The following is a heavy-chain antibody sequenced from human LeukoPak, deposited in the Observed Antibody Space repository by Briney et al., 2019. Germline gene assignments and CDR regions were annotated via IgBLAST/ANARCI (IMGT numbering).Heavy chain of an antibody. Sequence: PGGSLRLSCVAPGFSFSSYTMHWVRQTPGEGLEWRSGISNTGGATDYADSIKGRVTTSRDNLKNTVFLRMNSLRAQDTAEYLSAHQVPPNDEYFDHRGPGTLVTAS. V-gene: IGHV3-23*01. CDR3: AHQVPPNDEYFDH. J-gene: IGHJ1*01. CDR1: GFSFSSYT. CDR2: ISNTGGAT.